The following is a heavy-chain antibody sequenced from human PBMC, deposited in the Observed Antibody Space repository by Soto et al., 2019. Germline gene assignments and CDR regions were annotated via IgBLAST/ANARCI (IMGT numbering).Heavy chain of an antibody. Sequence: PSETLSLTCTVSGGSISNYYWTLVRQPPGKGLEWIGYVYYSGSANYNPSLESRVTISIVASKNQFSLKMKSVTAADTAVYYCVRDYLSTGLDPWGQGALVTVSS. J-gene: IGHJ5*02. V-gene: IGHV4-59*01. CDR2: VYYSGSA. CDR1: GGSISNYY. D-gene: IGHD1-1*01. CDR3: VRDYLSTGLDP.